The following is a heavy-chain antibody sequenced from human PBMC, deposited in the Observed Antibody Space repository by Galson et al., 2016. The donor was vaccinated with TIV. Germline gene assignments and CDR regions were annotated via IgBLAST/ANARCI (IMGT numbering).Heavy chain of an antibody. CDR1: GFTFSDYY. J-gene: IGHJ5*02. Sequence: SLRLSCAVSGFTFSDYYMVWVRQAPGKGLQWVSYISSTGFLTNYADSVKGRFTVSRDSAKDSVFLQMNSLTAEDTAVYYCARGSLDLWGQGTLVTVSS. V-gene: IGHV3-11*05. CDR2: ISSTGFLT. CDR3: ARGSLDL.